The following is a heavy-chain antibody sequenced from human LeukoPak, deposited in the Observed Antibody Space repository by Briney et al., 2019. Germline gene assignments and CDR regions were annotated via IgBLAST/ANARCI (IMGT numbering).Heavy chain of an antibody. CDR3: AKVAGDIVVVPAAQPHDYYYYMDV. CDR2: ISGSGGST. CDR1: GFTFSSYA. V-gene: IGHV3-23*01. D-gene: IGHD2-2*01. J-gene: IGHJ6*03. Sequence: PGGSLRLSCAASGFTFSSYAMSWVRQAPGKGLEWVSAISGSGGSTYYADSVKGRFTISRDNPKNTLYLQMNSLRAEDTAVYYCAKVAGDIVVVPAAQPHDYYYYMDVWGKGTTVTVSS.